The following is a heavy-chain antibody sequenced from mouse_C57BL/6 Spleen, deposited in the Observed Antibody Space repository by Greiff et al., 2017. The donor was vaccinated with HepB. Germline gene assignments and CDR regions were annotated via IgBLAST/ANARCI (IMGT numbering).Heavy chain of an antibody. D-gene: IGHD1-1*01. CDR3: ARDRITTVVATNAMDY. Sequence: VQLQQSGAELVRPGSSVKMSCKTSGYTFTSYGINWVKQRPGQGLEWIGYIYIGNGYTEYNEKFKGKATLTSDTSSSTAYMQLSSLTSEDSAIFFCARDRITTVVATNAMDYWGQGTSVTVSS. J-gene: IGHJ4*01. V-gene: IGHV1-58*01. CDR2: IYIGNGYT. CDR1: GYTFTSYG.